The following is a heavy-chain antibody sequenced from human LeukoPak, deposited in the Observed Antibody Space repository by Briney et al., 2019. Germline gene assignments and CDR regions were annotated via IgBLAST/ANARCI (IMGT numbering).Heavy chain of an antibody. D-gene: IGHD6-13*01. CDR2: ISSISSTI. J-gene: IGHJ6*02. CDR1: GFSFSSYS. CDR3: ATGTSGSSSWYSTGYYYYGMDV. Sequence: GGSLRLSCAASGFSFSSYSINGVRQAPGKGLEWGSYISSISSTIYYADSVKGRFTISRDNAKNTLYLQMNSLRAEDTAVFYFATGTSGSSSWYSTGYYYYGMDVWGQGTTVTVSS. V-gene: IGHV3-48*01.